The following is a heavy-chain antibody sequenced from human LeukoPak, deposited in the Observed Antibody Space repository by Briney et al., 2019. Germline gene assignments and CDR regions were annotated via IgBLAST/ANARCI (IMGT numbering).Heavy chain of an antibody. CDR1: GFTLSDYY. J-gene: IGHJ4*02. CDR2: ISNSGHTK. D-gene: IGHD4-23*01. V-gene: IGHV3-11*01. Sequence: GGSLRLSCVASGFTLSDYYISWIRQATGRGLEGISFISNSGHTKYYADSVKGRLTISRDNAKNSVSLQMTSLRADDTAVYYCAKEDYGGNSFDFWGQGTLVTVSS. CDR3: AKEDYGGNSFDF.